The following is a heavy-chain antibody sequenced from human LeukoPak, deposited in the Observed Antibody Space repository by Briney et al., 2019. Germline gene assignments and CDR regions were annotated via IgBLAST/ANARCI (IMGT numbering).Heavy chain of an antibody. J-gene: IGHJ5*02. CDR1: RGSISSYY. CDR3: ASKLKLPAATSWFDP. Sequence: SETLSLTCTVSRGSISSYYWTWIRQPPGKGLEWVGYIFYSGSTYYDPSLRSRVTISLDTSKNQFSLKLSSVTAADTAVYYCASKLKLPAATSWFDPWGQGTLVTVSS. CDR2: IFYSGST. D-gene: IGHD2-2*01. V-gene: IGHV4-59*08.